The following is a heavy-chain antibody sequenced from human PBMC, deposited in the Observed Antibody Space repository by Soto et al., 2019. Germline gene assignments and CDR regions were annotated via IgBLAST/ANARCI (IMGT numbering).Heavy chain of an antibody. D-gene: IGHD5-18*01. J-gene: IGHJ4*02. CDR1: GGSISSNNW. CDR2: IYHSGST. Sequence: QVQLQESGPGLVKPSGTLSLTCAVSGGSISSNNWWSWVRQPPGKGLEWIGEIYHSGSTNYNPSPNGRVTRSVDKSQSQFSLNLGSLTAADTAVYYCAGQVDTTYTYNYWGQGTLVTVSS. V-gene: IGHV4-4*02. CDR3: AGQVDTTYTYNY.